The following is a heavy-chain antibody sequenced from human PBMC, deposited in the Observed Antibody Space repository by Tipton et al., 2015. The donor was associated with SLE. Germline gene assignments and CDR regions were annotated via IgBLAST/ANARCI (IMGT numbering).Heavy chain of an antibody. D-gene: IGHD6-13*01. CDR2: IYYSGST. Sequence: TLSLTCAVYGGSFSGYYCSWIRQPPGKGLEWIGYIYYSGSTNYNPSLKSRVTISVDTSKNQFSLKLSSVTAADTAVYYCARMFSSSYDYWGQGTLVTVSS. V-gene: IGHV4-59*01. CDR1: GGSFSGYY. J-gene: IGHJ4*02. CDR3: ARMFSSSYDY.